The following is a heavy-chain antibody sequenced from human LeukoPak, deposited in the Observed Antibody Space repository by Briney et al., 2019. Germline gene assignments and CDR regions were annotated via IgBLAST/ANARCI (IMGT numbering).Heavy chain of an antibody. CDR2: IYSGGST. J-gene: IGHJ4*02. CDR1: GFTVSNNY. Sequence: GGSLRLSCVVSGFTVSNNYMSWVRQAPRKGLEWVSLIYSGGSTYYADSVKGRFTISRDNSKKTVYLQMKSLRAEDTAMYYCARRDDHNSRDYWGQGTLVTVSS. D-gene: IGHD5-24*01. CDR3: ARRDDHNSRDY. V-gene: IGHV3-53*01.